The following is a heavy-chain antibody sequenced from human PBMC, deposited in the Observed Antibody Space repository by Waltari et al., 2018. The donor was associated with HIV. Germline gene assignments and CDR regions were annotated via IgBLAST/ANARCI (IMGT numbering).Heavy chain of an antibody. CDR3: ARGLFGVGSNWFDP. J-gene: IGHJ5*02. CDR2: IYYTGRT. D-gene: IGHD3-3*01. V-gene: IGHV4-59*01. Sequence: QLQESGPLRGKPSQTLSLTCSVSGGSFMIYHWTWIRQPPGKGLEWIGYIYYTGRTNCNPSLKSRVTISVDTSKNQFSLRLRSVTAADTAVYYCARGLFGVGSNWFDPWGQGILVTVSS. CDR1: GGSFMIYH.